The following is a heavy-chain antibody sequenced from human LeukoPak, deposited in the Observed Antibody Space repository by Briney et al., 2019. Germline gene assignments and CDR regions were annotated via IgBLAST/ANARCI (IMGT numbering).Heavy chain of an antibody. V-gene: IGHV3-69-1*01. CDR1: GFTFNNYE. CDR2: ISTGNNK. J-gene: IGHJ4*02. Sequence: GGSLRLSCEASGFTFNNYEMNWVRQAPGKGLEWVSYISTGNNKHYADSIKGRFTISRDNSKNTLYLQMNSLRAEDTAVYYCAKELGTTEDYWGQGTLVTVSS. D-gene: IGHD4-17*01. CDR3: AKELGTTEDY.